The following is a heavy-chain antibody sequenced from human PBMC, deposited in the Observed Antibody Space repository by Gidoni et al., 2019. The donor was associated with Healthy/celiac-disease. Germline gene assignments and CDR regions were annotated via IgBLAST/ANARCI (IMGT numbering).Heavy chain of an antibody. CDR3: ARLHQKGTSGVFDY. J-gene: IGHJ4*02. V-gene: IGHV3-21*01. Sequence: EVQLVESGGGLVKPGGSLRLCCAASGFTFSSYSMNWVRQASGKGLEWVSSISSSSSYIYYADSVKGRFTISRDNAKNSLYLQMNSLRAEDTAVYYCARLHQKGTSGVFDYWGQGTLVTVSS. CDR1: GFTFSSYS. CDR2: ISSSSSYI. D-gene: IGHD3-10*01.